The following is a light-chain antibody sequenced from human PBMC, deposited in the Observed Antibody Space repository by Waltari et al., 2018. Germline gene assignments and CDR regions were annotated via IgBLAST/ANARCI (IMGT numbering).Light chain of an antibody. CDR2: EDN. Sequence: NFMLTQPHSVSESPGKTVTISCTGSSGFIASTYVQWYQQRPGSAPTTVIYEDNQRPSGVPDRFSGSIDSSSNSASLTISGLRTEDEADYYCQSYDSSNLWVFGGGTKLTVL. V-gene: IGLV6-57*02. J-gene: IGLJ3*02. CDR3: QSYDSSNLWV. CDR1: SGFIASTY.